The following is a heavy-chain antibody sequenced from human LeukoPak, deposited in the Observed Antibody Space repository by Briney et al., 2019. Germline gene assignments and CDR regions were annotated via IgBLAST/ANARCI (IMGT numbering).Heavy chain of an antibody. J-gene: IGHJ5*02. CDR2: INAGNGNT. CDR3: ARGPYYHNWFDP. Sequence: GASVKVSCKASGYTFTSYAVYWVRQAPGQRLEWMGWINAGNGNTRYSQKFQGRVTITRDTSASTAYMELSSLRSEDTAVYYCARGPYYHNWFDPWGQGTLVTVSS. D-gene: IGHD3-10*01. V-gene: IGHV1-3*01. CDR1: GYTFTSYA.